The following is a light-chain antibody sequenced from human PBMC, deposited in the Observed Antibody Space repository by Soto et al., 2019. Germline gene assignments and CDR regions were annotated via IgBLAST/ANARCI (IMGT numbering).Light chain of an antibody. CDR3: QQRNIWPPVT. CDR1: RSVTNF. Sequence: EMVLTQPPATLCLSPGERATLSCRASRSVTNFLAWYQQKPAQAPRLLIYGAFNRATGIPARFSGSGSGTDFTLTISSLEPQDSGIYYCQQRNIWPPVTFGQGTRLEIK. J-gene: IGKJ5*01. V-gene: IGKV3-11*01. CDR2: GAF.